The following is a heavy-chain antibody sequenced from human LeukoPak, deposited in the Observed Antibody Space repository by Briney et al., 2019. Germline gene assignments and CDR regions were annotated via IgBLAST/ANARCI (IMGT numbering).Heavy chain of an antibody. CDR2: ISWNSGSI. J-gene: IGHJ5*02. Sequence: GRSLRLSCAASGFTFDDYAMHWVRQAPGKGLEWVSGISWNSGSIDYADSVKGRFTISRDNAKDTLYLQMSSLRDEDTAVYYCVSDLCGGDDQWGRGTLVTVSS. CDR3: VSDLCGGDDQ. D-gene: IGHD3-3*01. CDR1: GFTFDDYA. V-gene: IGHV3-9*01.